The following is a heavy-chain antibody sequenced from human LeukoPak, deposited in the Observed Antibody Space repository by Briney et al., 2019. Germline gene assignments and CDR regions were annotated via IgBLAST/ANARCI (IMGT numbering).Heavy chain of an antibody. V-gene: IGHV1-2*02. CDR3: ARDTCDGGDCFNWFDP. J-gene: IGHJ5*02. CDR1: GYSFTDYY. Sequence: ASVKVSCKASGYSFTDYYIHWARQAPGQGLEWMGWINPKGGGINYAPEFQGRVTMTRDTSITTAYMELSCLRSDDTAMYYCARDTCDGGDCFNWFDPWGQGTLVTVSS. D-gene: IGHD2-21*02. CDR2: INPKGGGI.